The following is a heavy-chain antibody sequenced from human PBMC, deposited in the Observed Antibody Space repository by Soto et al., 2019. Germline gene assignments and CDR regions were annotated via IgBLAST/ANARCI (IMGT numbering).Heavy chain of an antibody. CDR3: ARDSPLGYCSGGSCLPPWTRSAFDI. V-gene: IGHV4-31*03. Sequence: QVQLQESGPGLVKPSQTLSLTCTVSGGSISSGGYYWSWIRQHPGKGLEWIGYIYYSGSTYYNPSLKSRVTISVDTYKNQFSLKLSSVTAADTAVYYCARDSPLGYCSGGSCLPPWTRSAFDIWGQGTMVTVSS. CDR2: IYYSGST. D-gene: IGHD2-15*01. CDR1: GGSISSGGYY. J-gene: IGHJ3*02.